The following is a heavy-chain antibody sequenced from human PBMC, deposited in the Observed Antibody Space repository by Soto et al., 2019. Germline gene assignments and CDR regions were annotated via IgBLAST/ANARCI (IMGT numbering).Heavy chain of an antibody. CDR1: GFTFSSYA. CDR3: AKSGLVAATKRYYYYYMDV. D-gene: IGHD2-15*01. CDR2: ISGSGGST. V-gene: IGHV3-23*01. Sequence: GGSLRLSCAASGFTFSSYAMSWVRQAPGKGLEWVSAISGSGGSTYYADSVKGRFTISRDNSKNTLYLQMNSLRAEDTAVYYCAKSGLVAATKRYYYYYMDVWGKGTTVTVSS. J-gene: IGHJ6*03.